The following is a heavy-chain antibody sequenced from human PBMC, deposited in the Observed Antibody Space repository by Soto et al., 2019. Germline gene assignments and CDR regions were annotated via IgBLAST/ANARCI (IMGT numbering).Heavy chain of an antibody. CDR1: GGSISGHY. J-gene: IGHJ4*02. V-gene: IGHV4-59*11. D-gene: IGHD6-19*01. Sequence: SETLSLTCTVSGGSISGHYWTWIRQPPGKGLEWIGYIFYSGNTNYNPSLKSRLTISVDTSKNQFSLKLSSVTAADTAVYYCARVGSSGWAPDYWGPGTLVTVS. CDR3: ARVGSSGWAPDY. CDR2: IFYSGNT.